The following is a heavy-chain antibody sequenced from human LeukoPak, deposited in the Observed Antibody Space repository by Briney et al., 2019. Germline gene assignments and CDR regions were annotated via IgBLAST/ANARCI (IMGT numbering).Heavy chain of an antibody. J-gene: IGHJ4*02. V-gene: IGHV4-59*01. Sequence: SETLSLTCTVSGGSISSYYWSWIRQPPGKGLEWIGYIYYSGSTNYNPSLKSRFTISVDTSKNQFSLKLSSVTAADTAVYYCASSSWYGRLDYWGQGTLVTVSS. D-gene: IGHD6-13*01. CDR3: ASSSWYGRLDY. CDR2: IYYSGST. CDR1: GGSISSYY.